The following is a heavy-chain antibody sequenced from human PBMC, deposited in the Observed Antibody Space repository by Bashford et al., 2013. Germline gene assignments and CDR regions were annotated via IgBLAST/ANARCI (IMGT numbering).Heavy chain of an antibody. D-gene: IGHD6-13*01. CDR2: IIPILGIA. V-gene: IGHV1-69*04. J-gene: IGHJ4*02. Sequence: VASVKVSCKASGGTFSSYAISWVRQAPGQGLEWMGRIIPILGIANYAQTFQDRVTITADKSTNTVYMELSSLRSEDTAMYYCAKSHESQQLVPGFDDWGQGTLVTVSS. CDR3: AKSHESQQLVPGFDD. CDR1: GGTFSSYA.